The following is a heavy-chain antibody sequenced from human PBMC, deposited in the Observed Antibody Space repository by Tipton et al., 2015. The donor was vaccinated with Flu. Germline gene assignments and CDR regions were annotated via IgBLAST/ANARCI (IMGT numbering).Heavy chain of an antibody. Sequence: SLRLSCAASGFTFSSYGMHWVRQAPGKGLEWVAVIWYDGSNKYYADSVKGRFTISRDNSKNMLYLQMNSLRAEDTAVYYCARGVYSSGWYPFFDYWGQGTLVTVSS. V-gene: IGHV3-33*01. J-gene: IGHJ4*02. D-gene: IGHD6-19*01. CDR2: IWYDGSNK. CDR1: GFTFSSYG. CDR3: ARGVYSSGWYPFFDY.